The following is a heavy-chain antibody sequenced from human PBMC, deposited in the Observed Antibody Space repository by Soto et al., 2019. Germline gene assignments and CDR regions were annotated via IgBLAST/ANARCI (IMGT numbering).Heavy chain of an antibody. Sequence: QVQLVQSGAEGKKPGSSVKVSCKASGGTFSSYAISWVRQAPGQGLEWMGGIMPMFGTANYAQKFQGRVTITADESTSTAYMELSSLRYEDTAVYNCARYGTTYNYGMDVWGQGTTVTVSS. CDR2: IMPMFGTA. CDR1: GGTFSSYA. V-gene: IGHV1-69*12. J-gene: IGHJ6*02. CDR3: ARYGTTYNYGMDV. D-gene: IGHD1-7*01.